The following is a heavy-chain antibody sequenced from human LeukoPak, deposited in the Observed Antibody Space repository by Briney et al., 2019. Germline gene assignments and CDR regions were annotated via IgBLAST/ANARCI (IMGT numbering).Heavy chain of an antibody. CDR2: INHSGST. CDR1: GGSFSGYY. Sequence: SETLSLTCAVYGGSFSGYYWSWIRQPPGKGLEWIGEINHSGSTNYNPSLKSRVTISVDTSKNQFSLKLSSVTAADTAVYYCARGRGYSYGYGNYMDVWGKGTTVTVSS. V-gene: IGHV4-34*01. J-gene: IGHJ6*03. CDR3: ARGRGYSYGYGNYMDV. D-gene: IGHD5-18*01.